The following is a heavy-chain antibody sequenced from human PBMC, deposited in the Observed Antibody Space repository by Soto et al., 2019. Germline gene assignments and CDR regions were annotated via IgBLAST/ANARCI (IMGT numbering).Heavy chain of an antibody. Sequence: QVHLVQSGVEVKKPGASVKVSCKASGYSFSTYGISWVRQAPGQGLKWMGWISGLNGNTNYAQNLQGRVTMTTDTSTSDAHIHLRSLGFDDTDMYYCARDLYGEDGAVYFDYWGQGTLVTVSS. J-gene: IGHJ4*02. CDR1: GYSFSTYG. CDR3: ARDLYGEDGAVYFDY. D-gene: IGHD3-10*01. V-gene: IGHV1-18*01. CDR2: ISGLNGNT.